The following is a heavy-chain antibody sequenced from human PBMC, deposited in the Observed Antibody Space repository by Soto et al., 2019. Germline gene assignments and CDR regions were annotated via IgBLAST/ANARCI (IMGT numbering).Heavy chain of an antibody. V-gene: IGHV3-23*01. CDR2: ISGSGGST. D-gene: IGHD6-19*01. J-gene: IGHJ6*02. CDR1: GFTFSSYA. Sequence: PGGSLRLSCAASGFTFSSYAMSWVRQAPGKGLEWVSAISGSGGSTYYADSVKGRFTISRDNSKTTLYLQMNSLRAEDTAVYYCAKDLAVSLYGMDLWGQGTTVTVSS. CDR3: AKDLAVSLYGMDL.